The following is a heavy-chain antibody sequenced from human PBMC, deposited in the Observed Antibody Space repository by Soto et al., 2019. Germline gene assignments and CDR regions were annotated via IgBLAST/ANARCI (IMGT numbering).Heavy chain of an antibody. V-gene: IGHV4-34*01. D-gene: IGHD5-12*01. Sequence: NASETLSLTCAVYGGSFSGYYWSWIRQPPGKGLEWIGEINHSGSTNYNPSLKSRVTISVDTSKNQFSLKLSSVTAADTAVYYCARGYSGYDIFHYYYYYYMDVWGKGTTVTVSS. CDR2: INHSGST. CDR1: GGSFSGYY. J-gene: IGHJ6*03. CDR3: ARGYSGYDIFHYYYYYYMDV.